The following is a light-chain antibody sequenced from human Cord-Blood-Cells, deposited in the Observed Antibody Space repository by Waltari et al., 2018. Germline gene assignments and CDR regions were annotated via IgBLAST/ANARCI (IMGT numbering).Light chain of an antibody. CDR2: DVS. V-gene: IGLV2-11*01. J-gene: IGLJ1*01. CDR3: CSYAGSYTFYV. Sequence: QSALTQPRSVSGSPGQSVTTSCTGTSSDVGGYTYVSWYQQHPGKAPKLMIYDVSKRPSGVPDRFSGSKSGNTASLTISGLQAEDEADYYCCSYAGSYTFYVFGTGTKVTVL. CDR1: SSDVGGYTY.